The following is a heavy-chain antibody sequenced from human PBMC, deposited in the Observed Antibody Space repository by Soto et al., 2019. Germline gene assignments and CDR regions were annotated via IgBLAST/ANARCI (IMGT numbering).Heavy chain of an antibody. CDR1: GYTFTNYD. CDR2: MNPQTGNT. D-gene: IGHD6-6*01. V-gene: IGHV1-8*02. CDR3: ARLSEESSSSNYYYFFMDV. J-gene: IGHJ6*03. Sequence: QVQLVQSGAEVKKPWASMKVSCKASGYTFTNYDITWVRQATGQGLEWMGGMNPQTGNTGYAENFQGRVTMTRNTSTSTAYVELSGLRSEDTAVYYCARLSEESSSSNYYYFFMDVWGKGTTVTVS.